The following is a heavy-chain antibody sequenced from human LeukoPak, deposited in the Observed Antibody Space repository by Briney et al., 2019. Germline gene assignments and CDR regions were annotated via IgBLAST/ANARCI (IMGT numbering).Heavy chain of an antibody. J-gene: IGHJ4*02. Sequence: GGSLRLSCAASGFTFSNAWMSWVRQAPGKGLEWVGRIKSKTDGGTTDYAAPVKGRFTISRDDSKNTLYLQMNSLKTEDTTVYYCPADSALRYFDWLSETPDYWGQGTLVTVSS. CDR3: PADSALRYFDWLSETPDY. V-gene: IGHV3-15*01. CDR2: IKSKTDGGTT. D-gene: IGHD3-9*01. CDR1: GFTFSNAW.